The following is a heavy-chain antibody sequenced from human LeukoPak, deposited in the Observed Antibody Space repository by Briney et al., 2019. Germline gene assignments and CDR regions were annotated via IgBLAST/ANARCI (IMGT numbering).Heavy chain of an antibody. V-gene: IGHV3-23*01. CDR1: GFTFSSHA. CDR2: ITGSASNT. CDR3: AKEPGADTSNWNGSFDT. D-gene: IGHD1-1*01. J-gene: IGHJ5*02. Sequence: GGSLRLSCAASGFTFSSHAMNWVRRAPGKGLEWVSLITGSASNTYYADSVKGRFTVSRDISKNTVYLQMNSLRAEDTAVYYCAKEPGADTSNWNGSFDTWGQGTLVTVSS.